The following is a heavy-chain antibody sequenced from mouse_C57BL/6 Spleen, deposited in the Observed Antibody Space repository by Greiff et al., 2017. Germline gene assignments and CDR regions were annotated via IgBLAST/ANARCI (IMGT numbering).Heavy chain of an antibody. V-gene: IGHV5-6*01. CDR3: ASFYCDCAFDD. J-gene: IGHJ2*01. D-gene: IGHD2-4*01. Sequence: EVQRVESGGDLVKPGGSLKLSCAASGFTFSSYGMSWVRQTPEKRLEWVATISSGGSYNYSPDSVKVLFTISRDKTKNTLYLQMSSLESEDTSMYYCASFYCDCAFDDWGQGTTLTVAS. CDR1: GFTFSSYG. CDR2: ISSGGSYN.